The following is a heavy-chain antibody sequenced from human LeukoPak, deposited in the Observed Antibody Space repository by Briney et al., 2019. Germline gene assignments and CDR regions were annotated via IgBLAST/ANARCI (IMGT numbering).Heavy chain of an antibody. CDR1: GVSISSYY. CDR2: IYYSGST. CDR3: ASRSSIWSGYQDTLYYFDS. V-gene: IGHV4-59*01. Sequence: PSETLSLTCTVSGVSISSYYWSWIRQPPGERLEWIGHIYYSGSTNYNPSLKSRVTISVDTSKNQFSLKLSSVTAADTAVYYCASRSSIWSGYQDTLYYFDSWGQGTLVTVSS. D-gene: IGHD3-3*01. J-gene: IGHJ4*02.